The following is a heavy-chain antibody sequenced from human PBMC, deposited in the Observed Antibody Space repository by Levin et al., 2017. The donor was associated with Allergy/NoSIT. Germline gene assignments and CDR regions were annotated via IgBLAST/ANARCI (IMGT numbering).Heavy chain of an antibody. CDR3: ARESAHYFGENGH. J-gene: IGHJ4*02. V-gene: IGHV1-2*06. CDR2: LNPHSGGT. CDR1: GYPFIDYH. D-gene: IGHD4-17*01. Sequence: ASVKVSCKASGYPFIDYHVHWVRQAPGQGLEWMGRLNPHSGGTDFAQKFQGRVTMTRDTSISTVYMELSRLKSDDTAVYYCARESAHYFGENGHWGQGTLVTVAS.